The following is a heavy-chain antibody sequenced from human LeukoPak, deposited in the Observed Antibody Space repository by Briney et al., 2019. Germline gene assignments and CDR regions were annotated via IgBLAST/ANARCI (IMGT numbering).Heavy chain of an antibody. CDR2: IYPGDSDT. CDR3: ARHQGDDPRITFGGVIVPLDY. Sequence: GESLKISCKGSGYSFTSYWIGWVRQMPGKGLEWMGIIYPGDSDTRYSPSFQGQVTISADKSISTAYLQWSSLKASDTAMYYCARHQGDDPRITFGGVIVPLDYWGQGTLVTVSS. CDR1: GYSFTSYW. J-gene: IGHJ4*02. D-gene: IGHD3-16*02. V-gene: IGHV5-51*01.